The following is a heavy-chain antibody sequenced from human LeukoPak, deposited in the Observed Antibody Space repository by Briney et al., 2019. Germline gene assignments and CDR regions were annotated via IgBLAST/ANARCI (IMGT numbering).Heavy chain of an antibody. V-gene: IGHV3-48*04. D-gene: IGHD3-22*01. J-gene: IGHJ4*02. Sequence: GGSLRLSCEASGFTFRSYSMNWVRQAPGKGLEWISFISGDGGTTNYADSVKGRFTISRDNAKSSLFLQMEGLRAEDTAVYYCATVNFNYDDSGYLPFDHWGQGGLVVISS. CDR3: ATVNFNYDDSGYLPFDH. CDR2: ISGDGGTT. CDR1: GFTFRSYS.